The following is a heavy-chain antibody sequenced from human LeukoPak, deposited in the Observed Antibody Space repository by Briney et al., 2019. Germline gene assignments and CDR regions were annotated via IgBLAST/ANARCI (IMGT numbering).Heavy chain of an antibody. CDR2: IIPIFGTA. J-gene: IGHJ4*02. CDR3: ARVYCSSTSCYTGRQYYFDY. D-gene: IGHD2-2*02. Sequence: SVKVSCKASGGTFSSYAISWARQAPGQGLEWMGGIIPIFGTANYAQKFQGRVTITTDESTSTAYMELSSLRSEDTAVYYCARVYCSSTSCYTGRQYYFDYWGQGTLVTVSS. V-gene: IGHV1-69*05. CDR1: GGTFSSYA.